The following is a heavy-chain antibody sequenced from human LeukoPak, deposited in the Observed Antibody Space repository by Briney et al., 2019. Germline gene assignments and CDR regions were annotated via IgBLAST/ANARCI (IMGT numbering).Heavy chain of an antibody. D-gene: IGHD3-3*01. CDR3: VPRKEWSCYMGV. V-gene: IGHV3-7*03. J-gene: IGHJ6*03. CDR2: IKQDGSEK. Sequence: GGSLRLSCVGSGFTFSTYWMSWVRQAPGKGLEWVAHIKQDGSEKYFVDSVKGRFTISRDNAKNSMYLQMNSLRADDTAVYYCVPRKEWSCYMGVWGKGTTVTVSS. CDR1: GFTFSTYW.